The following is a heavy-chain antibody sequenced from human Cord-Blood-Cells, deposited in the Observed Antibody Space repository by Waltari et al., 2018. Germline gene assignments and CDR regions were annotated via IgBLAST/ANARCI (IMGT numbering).Heavy chain of an antibody. J-gene: IGHJ3*02. V-gene: IGHV4-34*01. CDR1: GGSFSGYY. D-gene: IGHD7-27*01. Sequence: QVQLQQWGAGLLKPSETRSLTCAVYGGSFSGYYWSWIRQPPGKGLEWIGEINHSGSTNYNPSLKSRVTISVDTSKNQFSLKLSSVTAADTAVYYCARALTGNAFDIWGQGTMVTVSS. CDR3: ARALTGNAFDI. CDR2: INHSGST.